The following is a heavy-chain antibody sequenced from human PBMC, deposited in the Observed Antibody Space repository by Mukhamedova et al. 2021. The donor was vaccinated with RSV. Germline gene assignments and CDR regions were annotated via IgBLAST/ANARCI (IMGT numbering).Heavy chain of an antibody. V-gene: IGHV4-34*01. Sequence: SGSTNYNPSLKSRVTISVDTSKNQFSLKLSSVTAADTAVYYCARVRGLTLFDAFDIWGQGTMVTVSS. CDR2: SGST. D-gene: IGHD3-16*01. J-gene: IGHJ3*02. CDR3: ARVRGLTLFDAFDI.